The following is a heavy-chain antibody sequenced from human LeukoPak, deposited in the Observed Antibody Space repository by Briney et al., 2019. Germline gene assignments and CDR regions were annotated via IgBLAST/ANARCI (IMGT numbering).Heavy chain of an antibody. CDR2: VSTNGDVT. V-gene: IGHV3-23*01. CDR3: AKLSLSGRSQSADY. Sequence: PGGSLRLSCAVSGLTFSSSWMDWVRQAPGMGLEWVSVVSTNGDVTFYADSVKGRFTISRDNSKNTLFLQMNSLRAEDTAVYYCAKLSLSGRSQSADYWGQGTLVTVSS. J-gene: IGHJ4*02. D-gene: IGHD3-10*01. CDR1: GLTFSSSW.